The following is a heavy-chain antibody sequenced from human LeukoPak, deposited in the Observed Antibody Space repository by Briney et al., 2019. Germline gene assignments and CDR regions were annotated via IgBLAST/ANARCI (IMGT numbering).Heavy chain of an antibody. J-gene: IGHJ4*02. Sequence: PGGSLRLSCAASGFTFSSYAMSWVRQAPGKGLEWVSAVSGSGGSTYYADSVKGRFTISRDNSKSTLYVQMNSLRAEDTAVYYCAKSTSFYLDSWGQGTLVTVSS. CDR1: GFTFSSYA. CDR2: VSGSGGST. V-gene: IGHV3-23*01. CDR3: AKSTSFYLDS.